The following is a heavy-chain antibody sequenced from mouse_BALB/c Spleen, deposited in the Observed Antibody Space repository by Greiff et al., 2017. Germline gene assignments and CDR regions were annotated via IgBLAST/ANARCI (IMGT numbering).Heavy chain of an antibody. V-gene: IGHV3-6*02. D-gene: IGHD2-1*01. J-gene: IGHJ4*01. CDR3: ARGLNYLYAMDY. CDR2: ISYDGSN. Sequence: VQLQQSGPGLVKPSQSLSLTCSVTGYSITSGYYWNWIRQFPGNKLEWMGYISYDGSNNYNPSLKNRISITRDTSKNQFFLKLNSVTTEDTATYYCARGLNYLYAMDYWGQGTSVTVSS. CDR1: GYSITSGYY.